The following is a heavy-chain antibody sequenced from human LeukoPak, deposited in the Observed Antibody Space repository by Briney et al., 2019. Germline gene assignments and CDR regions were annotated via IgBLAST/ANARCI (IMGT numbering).Heavy chain of an antibody. D-gene: IGHD6-13*01. V-gene: IGHV1-18*01. J-gene: IGHJ5*02. Sequence: ASVKVSCKASGYTFTSHGISWVRQAPGQGPEWMGWISAYNGNTNYAQKLQGRITMTTDTSTSTAYMELRSLRSDDTAVYYCAREEAPSFPAAGWGWFDPWGQGTLVTVSS. CDR2: ISAYNGNT. CDR1: GYTFTSHG. CDR3: AREEAPSFPAAGWGWFDP.